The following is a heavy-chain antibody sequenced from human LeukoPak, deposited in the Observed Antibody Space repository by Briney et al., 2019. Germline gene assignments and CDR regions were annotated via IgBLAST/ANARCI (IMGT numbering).Heavy chain of an antibody. CDR2: IKGHGFDT. CDR1: GFIFSNYA. D-gene: IGHD3-16*01. CDR3: AKDAGPLMITFGGVVISYFDY. Sequence: PGGSLRLSCAASGFIFSNYAMSWVRQAPGKGLEWVSGIKGHGFDTYYADSVKGRFTVSRDNSKITLSLQMNSLSAEDTAVYYCAKDAGPLMITFGGVVISYFDYWGQGALVTVSS. J-gene: IGHJ4*02. V-gene: IGHV3-23*01.